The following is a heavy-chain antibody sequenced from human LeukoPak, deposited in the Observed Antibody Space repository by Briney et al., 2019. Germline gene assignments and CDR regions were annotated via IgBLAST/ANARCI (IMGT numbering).Heavy chain of an antibody. V-gene: IGHV3-21*01. D-gene: IGHD5-12*01. CDR2: IGSSSSYI. J-gene: IGHJ4*02. Sequence: PGGSLRLSCAASGFTFSSYSMNWVRQAPGKGLEWVSSIGSSSSYIYYADSVKGRFTISRDNAKNSLYLQMNSLRAEDTAVYYCASDVDIVTGGLDYWGQGTLVTVSS. CDR1: GFTFSSYS. CDR3: ASDVDIVTGGLDY.